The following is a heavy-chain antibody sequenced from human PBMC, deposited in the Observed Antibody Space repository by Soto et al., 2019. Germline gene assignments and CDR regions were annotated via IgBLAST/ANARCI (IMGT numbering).Heavy chain of an antibody. CDR2: ISGSGGST. CDR3: ARRTSSWSFDY. Sequence: EVQLLESGGGLVQPGGSLRLSCAASGFTFSGYAMGWVRQAPGKGLEWVSAISGSGGSTYYADSVKGRFTFSRDNSKNTLSLQMNSLRAEDTAVYYCARRTSSWSFDYWGQGTLVTVSS. D-gene: IGHD6-13*01. CDR1: GFTFSGYA. V-gene: IGHV3-23*01. J-gene: IGHJ4*02.